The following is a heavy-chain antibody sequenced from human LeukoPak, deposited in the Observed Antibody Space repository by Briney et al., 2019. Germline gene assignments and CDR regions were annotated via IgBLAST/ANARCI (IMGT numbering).Heavy chain of an antibody. V-gene: IGHV4-39*01. D-gene: IGHD3-9*01. CDR1: GGSISSSSYY. J-gene: IGHJ4*02. CDR3: ARQTYYDILTGYYTFDILLDYFDY. Sequence: PSETLSLTCTVSGGSISSSSYYWGWIRQPPGKGLEWIGTIYYSGSTYCNPSLKSRVTISVDTSKNQYSLKQSSVTAADTAVYYCARQTYYDILTGYYTFDILLDYFDYWGQGTLVTVSS. CDR2: IYYSGST.